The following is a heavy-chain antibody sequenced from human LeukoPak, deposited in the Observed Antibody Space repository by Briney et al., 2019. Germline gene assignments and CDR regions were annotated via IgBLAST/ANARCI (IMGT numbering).Heavy chain of an antibody. CDR3: ALGSSSDY. D-gene: IGHD3-10*01. Sequence: GGSLRLSCAASGFTFSSYAMNWVRQAPGKGLEWVASISSSGNYVFYADPVKGRFNISRDNAKHSLFLQMNRLRAEDTAVYYCALGSSSDYWGQGTLVSVSS. J-gene: IGHJ4*02. CDR2: ISSSGNYV. V-gene: IGHV3-21*01. CDR1: GFTFSSYA.